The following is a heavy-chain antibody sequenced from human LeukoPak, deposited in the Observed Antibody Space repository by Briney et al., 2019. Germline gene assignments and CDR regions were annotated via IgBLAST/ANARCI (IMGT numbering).Heavy chain of an antibody. CDR2: INHSGST. V-gene: IGHV4-34*01. D-gene: IGHD2-8*01. CDR3: ARVGYCTNGVCARDFDY. CDR1: GGSFSGYY. Sequence: ASETLSLTCAVYGGSFSGYYWSWIRQPPGKGLEWVGEINHSGSTNYNPSLKSRVTISVDTSKNQFSLKLSSVTAADTAVYYCARVGYCTNGVCARDFDYWGQGTLVTVSS. J-gene: IGHJ4*02.